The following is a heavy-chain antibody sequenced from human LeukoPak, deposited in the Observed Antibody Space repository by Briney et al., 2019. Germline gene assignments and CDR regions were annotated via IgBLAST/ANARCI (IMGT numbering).Heavy chain of an antibody. CDR2: INPNSGGT. CDR3: ARAEHDYVWGSYRYTLHFDY. D-gene: IGHD3-16*02. J-gene: IGHJ4*02. V-gene: IGHV1-2*02. CDR1: GYTFTGYY. Sequence: ASVKVSCKASGYTFTGYYMHWVRQAPGQGFEWMGWINPNSGGTNYAQKFQGGVTMTRDTSISTAYMELSRLRSDDTAVYYCARAEHDYVWGSYRYTLHFDYWGQGTLVTVSS.